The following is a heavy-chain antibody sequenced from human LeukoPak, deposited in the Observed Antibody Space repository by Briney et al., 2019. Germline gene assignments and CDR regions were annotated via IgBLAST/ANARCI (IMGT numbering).Heavy chain of an antibody. CDR3: ARGPYV. CDR1: GDSVSSGTYY. CDR2: ISYSGST. V-gene: IGHV4-61*01. Sequence: PSETLSLTCTVSGDSVSSGTYYWSWVRQPPGKGLEWIGFISYSGSTNYNPSLKSRITISVDMSKNQFSLKVRSVTAADTAVYYYARGPYVWGQGTMVTVSS. J-gene: IGHJ3*01.